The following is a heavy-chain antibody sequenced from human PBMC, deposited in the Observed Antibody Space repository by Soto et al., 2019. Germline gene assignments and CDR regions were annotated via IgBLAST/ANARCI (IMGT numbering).Heavy chain of an antibody. CDR3: ARYNAASGTYYFDY. V-gene: IGHV4-4*02. Sequence: QVELQESGPGLVKPSGTLSLTCAVSGDSVSSRFWWSWVRQSPGKGLEWIGEIYHSGSANYNPSLKSRVTMSVDNSKNQFSLKLNSVTAADTAVYYCARYNAASGTYYFDYWGQRTLVTVSS. CDR2: IYHSGSA. J-gene: IGHJ4*02. D-gene: IGHD6-13*01. CDR1: GDSVSSRFW.